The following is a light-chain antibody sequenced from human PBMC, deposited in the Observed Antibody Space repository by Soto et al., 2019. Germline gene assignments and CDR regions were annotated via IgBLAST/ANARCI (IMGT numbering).Light chain of an antibody. J-gene: IGKJ3*01. CDR2: GAA. Sequence: EIVMTQSPVILSVSPGERATLSCRASQSVGTNLAWYQQKPGQAPRLLISGAATRATGIPARFSGRGSGTDFTLTISGLEPEDFAVYYCQQRSNWPRFTFGPGTKVDIK. V-gene: IGKV3-15*01. CDR1: QSVGTN. CDR3: QQRSNWPRFT.